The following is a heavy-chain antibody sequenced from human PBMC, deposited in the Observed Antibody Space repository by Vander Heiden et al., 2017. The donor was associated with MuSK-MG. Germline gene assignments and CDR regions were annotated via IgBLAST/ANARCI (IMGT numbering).Heavy chain of an antibody. CDR3: AREGYDFWSGYYTLDY. CDR2: IYTSGST. D-gene: IGHD3-3*01. V-gene: IGHV4-61*02. Sequence: QVQLQASGPGLVKPSQTLSLTCTVSGGSISSGSYYWSWIRQPAGKGLEWIGRIYTSGSTNYNPSLKSRVTISVDTSKNQFSLKLSSVTAADTAVYYCAREGYDFWSGYYTLDYWGQGTLVTVSS. CDR1: GGSISSGSYY. J-gene: IGHJ4*02.